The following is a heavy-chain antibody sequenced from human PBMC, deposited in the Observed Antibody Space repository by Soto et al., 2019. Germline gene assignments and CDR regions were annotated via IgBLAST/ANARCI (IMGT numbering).Heavy chain of an antibody. J-gene: IGHJ4*02. CDR1: GFTFRSYA. D-gene: IGHD3-22*01. Sequence: QVQLVESGGGVVQPGRSLRLSCAASGFTFRSYAMHWVRQAQGKGLEWVAVISYDVSNKYYADSVKSRFTIYRDNSKNTLSLQMNSLRAEDTAVYYCARDSSGYSLAFDYWGQGTLVTVSS. CDR2: ISYDVSNK. V-gene: IGHV3-30-3*01. CDR3: ARDSSGYSLAFDY.